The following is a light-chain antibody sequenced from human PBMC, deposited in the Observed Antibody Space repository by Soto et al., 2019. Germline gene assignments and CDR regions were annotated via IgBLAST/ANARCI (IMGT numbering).Light chain of an antibody. CDR2: EVS. CDR3: SSYTSSRTYV. CDR1: SSDVGGYNY. Sequence: QSVLTQPASVSGSPGQSITISCTGTSSDVGGYNYVSWYQQHPGKAPKLMIYEVSNRPSGVSNRFSGSKSGNTASLTISGIQAEDEADYYCSSYTSSRTYVFGTGTKVTVL. V-gene: IGLV2-14*01. J-gene: IGLJ1*01.